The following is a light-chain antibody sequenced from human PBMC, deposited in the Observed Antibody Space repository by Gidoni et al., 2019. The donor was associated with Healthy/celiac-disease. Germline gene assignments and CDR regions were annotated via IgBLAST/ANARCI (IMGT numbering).Light chain of an antibody. CDR2: DAS. V-gene: IGKV3-11*01. J-gene: IGKJ4*01. CDR3: QQRSNGLT. CDR1: HSVSSY. Sequence: EIVLTQSPATLSLSPCERATITCSAIHSVSSYLAWYQQKPGQAPRLLIYDASNRATGIPARFSGSGSGTDFTLTISSLEPEDFAVYYCQQRSNGLTFGGGTKVEI.